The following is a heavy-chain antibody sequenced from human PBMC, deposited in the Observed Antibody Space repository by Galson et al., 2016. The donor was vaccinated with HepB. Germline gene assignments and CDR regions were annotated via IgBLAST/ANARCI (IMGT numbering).Heavy chain of an antibody. Sequence: SVKVSCKASGGTFSSLPFTWLRQAPGQGLEWMGGIIPIIDTPNYAQKFHGRVTITANQSTNSAYMELNSLTSEDTAVYYCAREGVGSKHFDYWGQGTLVTVSS. J-gene: IGHJ4*02. CDR2: IIPIIDTP. D-gene: IGHD1-26*01. CDR1: GGTFSSLP. V-gene: IGHV1-69*13. CDR3: AREGVGSKHFDY.